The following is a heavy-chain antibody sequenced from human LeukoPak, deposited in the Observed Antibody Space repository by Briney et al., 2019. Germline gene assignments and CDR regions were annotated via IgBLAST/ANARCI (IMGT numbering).Heavy chain of an antibody. J-gene: IGHJ3*02. CDR3: ARARYANAWYAFDI. D-gene: IGHD2-2*01. CDR1: GGSVSSYY. CDR2: LSHSGSS. Sequence: SETLSLTCTVSGGSVSSYYWSWIRRPPGRGLEWIAYLSHSGSSDSNPSLTSRVTTLVDTSKNQSSLKLTAVTAADTAVYYCARARYANAWYAFDIWGHGTMVTVSS. V-gene: IGHV4-59*02.